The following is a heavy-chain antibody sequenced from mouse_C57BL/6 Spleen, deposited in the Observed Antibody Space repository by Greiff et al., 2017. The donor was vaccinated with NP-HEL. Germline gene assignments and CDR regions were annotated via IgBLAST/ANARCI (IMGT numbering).Heavy chain of an antibody. Sequence: EVQLQQSGPVLVKPGASVKMSCKASGYTFTDYYMNWVKQSHGKSLEWIGVINPYNGGTSYNQKFKGKATLTVDKSSSTAYMELNSLTSEDSAVYYCARSRDGNCFDYWGQGTTLTVSS. CDR3: ARSRDGNCFDY. J-gene: IGHJ2*01. CDR2: INPYNGGT. CDR1: GYTFTDYY. V-gene: IGHV1-19*01. D-gene: IGHD2-1*01.